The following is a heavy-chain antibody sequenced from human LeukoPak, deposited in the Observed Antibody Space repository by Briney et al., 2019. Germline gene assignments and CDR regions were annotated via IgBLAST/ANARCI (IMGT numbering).Heavy chain of an antibody. D-gene: IGHD7-27*01. Sequence: GGSLRLSCAASGFTFSNYWMHWLRQAPGKGLDWVSRIHSDSADTTCADSVKGRFTISRDNAKNLLFLQMDSLTVEDTAVYFCARYGDRYHSPFDYWGQGVLVTVSS. V-gene: IGHV3-74*03. CDR3: ARYGDRYHSPFDY. CDR2: IHSDSADT. CDR1: GFTFSNYW. J-gene: IGHJ4*02.